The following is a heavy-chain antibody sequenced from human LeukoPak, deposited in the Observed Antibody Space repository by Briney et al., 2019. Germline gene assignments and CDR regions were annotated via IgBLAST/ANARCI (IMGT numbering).Heavy chain of an antibody. CDR2: ISRNSGTI. J-gene: IGHJ4*02. Sequence: GGSLRLSCAASGFTFSSCSMKWVRQAPGRGLEWVSYISRNSGTIHYADSVKGRFTISRDNAKNSLYLQMNSLRAEDMALYYCAKSVGYSYGRDYFDYWGQGTLVTVSS. D-gene: IGHD5-18*01. CDR1: GFTFSSCS. V-gene: IGHV3-48*04. CDR3: AKSVGYSYGRDYFDY.